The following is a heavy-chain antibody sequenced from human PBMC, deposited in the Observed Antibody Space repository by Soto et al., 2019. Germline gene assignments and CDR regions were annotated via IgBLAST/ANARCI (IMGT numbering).Heavy chain of an antibody. J-gene: IGHJ6*02. CDR1: GFTFSSYA. D-gene: IGHD6-19*01. CDR2: ISGSGVTT. V-gene: IGHV3-23*01. CDR3: AKTKQWLVNDYDFGMDV. Sequence: EVQLLESGGGLVQPGGSLRLSCAASGFTFSSYAMNWVRQAPGKGLEWVSGISGSGVTTYYADSVKGRFTISRDNSKNTLLLQMNSLRADDTAVYYCAKTKQWLVNDYDFGMDVWGQGTTVTVSS.